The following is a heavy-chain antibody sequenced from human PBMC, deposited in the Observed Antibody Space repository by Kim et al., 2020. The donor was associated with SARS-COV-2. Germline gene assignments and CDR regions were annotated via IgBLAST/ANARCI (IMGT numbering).Heavy chain of an antibody. J-gene: IGHJ3*02. V-gene: IGHV3-33*01. CDR3: ARALYYSTADAFDI. Sequence: GGSLRLSCAVSGLIFSNYGMHWVRQAPGKGLEWVAVIWLDEKSEYYADAVRGRFTISRVNSKDTVYLQMNSLRAEETAVYYCARALYYSTADAFDIWGQGTMVAVSS. CDR1: GLIFSNYG. D-gene: IGHD2-2*01. CDR2: IWLDEKSE.